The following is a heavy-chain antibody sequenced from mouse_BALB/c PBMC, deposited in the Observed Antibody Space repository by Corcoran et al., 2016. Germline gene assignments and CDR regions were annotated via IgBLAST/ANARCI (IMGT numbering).Heavy chain of an antibody. D-gene: IGHD2-10*01. CDR2: INPYNGAT. Sequence: EVQLQQSGPELVKPGASVKISCKASGYSFTGYYMHWVKQSHVKSLEWIGRINPYNGATSYNQNFKDKASLTVDKSSSTAYMELHSLTSEDSAVYYCATYQRNYYAMDYWGQGTSVTVSS. V-gene: IGHV1-26*01. CDR3: ATYQRNYYAMDY. J-gene: IGHJ4*01. CDR1: GYSFTGYY.